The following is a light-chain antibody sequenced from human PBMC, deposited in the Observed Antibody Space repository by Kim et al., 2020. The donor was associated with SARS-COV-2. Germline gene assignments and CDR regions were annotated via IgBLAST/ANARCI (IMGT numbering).Light chain of an antibody. CDR2: IYSDGSH. CDR3: QTWDTGIVV. J-gene: IGLJ2*01. Sequence: QPVLTQSPPASASLGASVKITCTLPSGHSSYAIAWHQQQPEKGPRYLMKIYSDGSHTRGDGIPDRFSGSSSGSERYLTISSLQPDDEADYYCQTWDTGIVVFGGGTQLTVL. CDR1: SGHSSYA. V-gene: IGLV4-69*01.